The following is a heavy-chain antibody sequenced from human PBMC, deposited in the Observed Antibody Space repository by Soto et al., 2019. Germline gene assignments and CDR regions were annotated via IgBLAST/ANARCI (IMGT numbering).Heavy chain of an antibody. CDR3: ARDAKNPDYSDIPYFDY. V-gene: IGHV3-48*01. CDR2: ITSSSSTI. D-gene: IGHD4-17*01. CDR1: GFTFSTYN. Sequence: GGSLRLSCTASGFTFSTYNMNWVRQAPGKGLEWLSYITSSSSTIYYADSVKGRFTLSRDNARNSLYLQMNSLRAEDTAVYYCARDAKNPDYSDIPYFDYWGQGTLVTVSS. J-gene: IGHJ4*02.